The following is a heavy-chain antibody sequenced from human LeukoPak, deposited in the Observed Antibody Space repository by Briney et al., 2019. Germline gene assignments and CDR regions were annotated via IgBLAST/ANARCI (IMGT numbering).Heavy chain of an antibody. CDR2: ISDSGGST. CDR1: GFTFSNYA. J-gene: IGHJ4*02. Sequence: PGGSLRLSCAASGFTFSNYAMSWVRQAPGKGLECVSVISDSGGSTDYADSVKGRFTISRDNSKNTLYLQMNSLRAEDTAVYYCARDLADYWGQGTLVTVSS. V-gene: IGHV3-23*01. CDR3: ARDLADY.